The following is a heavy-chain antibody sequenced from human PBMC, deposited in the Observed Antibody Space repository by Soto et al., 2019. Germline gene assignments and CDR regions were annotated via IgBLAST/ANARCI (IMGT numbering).Heavy chain of an antibody. CDR1: GFTFDDYA. V-gene: IGHV3-9*01. D-gene: IGHD5-18*01. CDR3: VRSKGGYSYGTPFDY. J-gene: IGHJ4*02. CDR2: ISWNSGNI. Sequence: EVQLEESGGALVQPGRSLRLSCEASGFTFDDYAMYWVRQVLGKGLEWVSSISWNSGNIGYADSVKGRFTTSSDNAENSLYLQMNSLRPEDTALYYCVRSKGGYSYGTPFDYWGQGTLVTVSS.